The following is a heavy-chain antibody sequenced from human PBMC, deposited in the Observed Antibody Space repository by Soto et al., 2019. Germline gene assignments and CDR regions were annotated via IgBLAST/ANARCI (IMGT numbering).Heavy chain of an antibody. V-gene: IGHV3-33*01. CDR3: ARELRGYDFWSGYPD. J-gene: IGHJ4*02. D-gene: IGHD3-3*01. CDR1: GFTFSSYG. CDR2: IWYDGSNK. Sequence: QVQLVESGGGVVQPGRSLRLSCAASGFTFSSYGMHWVRQAPGKGLEWVAVIWYDGSNKYYADSVKGRFTISRDNSKNTRYLKMNSLRAEDTAVYYCARELRGYDFWSGYPDWGQGTLVTVSS.